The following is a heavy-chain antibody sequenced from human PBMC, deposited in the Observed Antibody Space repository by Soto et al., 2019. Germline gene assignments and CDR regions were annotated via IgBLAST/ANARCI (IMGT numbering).Heavy chain of an antibody. CDR1: GFTFSIYA. D-gene: IGHD6-13*01. V-gene: IGHV3-30-3*01. CDR3: ARDRFASSWSYFDY. CDR2: ISDDGSNK. Sequence: QVQLVEAGGGVVQPGRSLRLSCAASGFTFSIYALHRVRQAPGKGLEWVAVISDDGSNKYYADSVKGRFTISRDNAKNTLYLQMNTLRAEGTAMYYCARDRFASSWSYFDYWGQGTPVTVSS. J-gene: IGHJ4*02.